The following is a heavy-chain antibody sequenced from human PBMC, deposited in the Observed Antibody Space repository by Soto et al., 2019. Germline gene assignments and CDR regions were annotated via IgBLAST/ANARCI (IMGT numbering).Heavy chain of an antibody. V-gene: IGHV4-30-4*08. CDR1: GDSITSGVHY. CDR3: ASLKLGYTTFDP. J-gene: IGHJ5*02. Sequence: SETLSLTCTVSGDSITSGVHYWSWIRQHPGKGLEWIGYIYYSGRTYYNPSLKSRVTISVDTSKNQFSLKLSSVTAADTAVYYCASLKLGYTTFDPWGQGTLVTVSS. D-gene: IGHD5-18*01. CDR2: IYYSGRT.